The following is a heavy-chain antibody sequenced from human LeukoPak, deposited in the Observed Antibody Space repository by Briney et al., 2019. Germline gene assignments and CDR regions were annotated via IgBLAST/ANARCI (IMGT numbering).Heavy chain of an antibody. Sequence: SQTLSLTCTVSGGSISSGSYYWSWIRQPAGKGLEWIGRIYTSGSANYNPSLKSRVTISVDTSKNQFSLKLSSVTAADTAVYYCAAYSSSWYDYWGQGTLVTVSS. J-gene: IGHJ4*02. CDR2: IYTSGSA. CDR3: AAYSSSWYDY. V-gene: IGHV4-61*02. D-gene: IGHD6-13*01. CDR1: GGSISSGSYY.